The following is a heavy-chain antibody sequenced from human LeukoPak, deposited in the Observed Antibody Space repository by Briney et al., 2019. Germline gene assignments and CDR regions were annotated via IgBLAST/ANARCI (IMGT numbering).Heavy chain of an antibody. Sequence: ASVKVSCKASGYSFTGNSMHWVRQAPGQGLEWMGWISAYNGNTNYAQKLQGRVTMTTDTSTSTAYMELRSLRSDDTAVYYCARERAEGYCSGVSCYSPYYYMDVWGKGTTVTISS. J-gene: IGHJ6*03. CDR3: ARERAEGYCSGVSCYSPYYYMDV. CDR2: ISAYNGNT. V-gene: IGHV1-18*04. D-gene: IGHD2-15*01. CDR1: GYSFTGNS.